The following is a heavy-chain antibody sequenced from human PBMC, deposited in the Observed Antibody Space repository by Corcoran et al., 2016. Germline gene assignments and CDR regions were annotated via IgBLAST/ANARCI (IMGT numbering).Heavy chain of an antibody. V-gene: IGHV1-18*01. J-gene: IGHJ6*02. Sequence: QVQLVQSGAEVKKPGASVKVSCKASGCTFMSYGISWVRQAPGQGLEWMGWISAYNGNTNYAQKLQGRVTMTTDTSTSTAYMELRSLRSDYTAVYYCARVGDYSNYFFGYGMDVWGQGTTVTVSS. CDR1: GCTFMSYG. CDR3: ARVGDYSNYFFGYGMDV. CDR2: ISAYNGNT. D-gene: IGHD4-4*01.